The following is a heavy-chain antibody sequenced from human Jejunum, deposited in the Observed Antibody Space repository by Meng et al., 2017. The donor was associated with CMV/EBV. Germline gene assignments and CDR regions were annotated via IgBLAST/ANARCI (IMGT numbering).Heavy chain of an antibody. J-gene: IGHJ4*02. D-gene: IGHD1-26*01. CDR1: VYTFTNYG. V-gene: IGHV1-18*01. CDR2: ISAYNGNT. CDR3: ARVEVGITSGDY. Sequence: QVPLVHSGGEVKKPGSSLKVSCKASVYTFTNYGITWVRQAPGQGLEWMGWISAYNGNTNYTQTLQGRVTMTTDTSTSTAYMELRSLRSDDTAVYYCARVEVGITSGDYWGQGTLVTVSS.